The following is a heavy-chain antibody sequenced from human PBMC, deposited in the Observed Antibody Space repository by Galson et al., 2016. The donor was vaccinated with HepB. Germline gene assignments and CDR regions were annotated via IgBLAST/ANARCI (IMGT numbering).Heavy chain of an antibody. D-gene: IGHD6-13*01. J-gene: IGHJ6*02. Sequence: SCKASGYTFTTYALHWVRRAPGQRLEWMGWINAGSGNTKYSQKFQGRVTITRDTSASTAYMELSRLRSQDTAVYYCARRLSIAAATLDVWGQGTTVTVSS. CDR3: ARRLSIAAATLDV. V-gene: IGHV1-3*01. CDR2: INAGSGNT. CDR1: GYTFTTYA.